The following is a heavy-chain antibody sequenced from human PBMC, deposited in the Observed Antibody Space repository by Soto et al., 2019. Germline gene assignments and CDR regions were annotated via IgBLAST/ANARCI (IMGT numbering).Heavy chain of an antibody. D-gene: IGHD4-17*01. CDR2: MNPNSGNT. J-gene: IGHJ6*02. Sequence: ASVKVSCKASGYTFTSYDINWVRQATGQGLEWMGWMNPNSGNTGYAQKFQGRVTTTRNTSISTAYMELSSLRSEDTAVYYCARGRGYGETVILWGQGTTVTVSS. CDR3: ARGRGYGETVIL. CDR1: GYTFTSYD. V-gene: IGHV1-8*01.